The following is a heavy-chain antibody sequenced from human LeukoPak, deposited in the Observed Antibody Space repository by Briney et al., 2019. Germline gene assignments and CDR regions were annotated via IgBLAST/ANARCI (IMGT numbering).Heavy chain of an antibody. J-gene: IGHJ4*02. CDR1: GFSTYSNY. V-gene: IGHV3-66*02. Sequence: GGSLRLSCVASGFSTYSNYMSWVRQPPGKGLEWVSVVYSGGSTNHAESVRGRFIVSRDLSRNTIYLQMNDLKPEDTAVYYCARDLGWDNITSFHFWGQGVLVTVSS. D-gene: IGHD1-26*01. CDR2: VYSGGST. CDR3: ARDLGWDNITSFHF.